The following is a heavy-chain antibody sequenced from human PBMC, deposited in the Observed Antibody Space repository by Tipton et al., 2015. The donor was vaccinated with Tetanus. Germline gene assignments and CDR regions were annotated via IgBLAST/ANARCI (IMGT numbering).Heavy chain of an antibody. Sequence: SLRLSCAVSGFTFSSHWMNWVRQAPGKGLEWVASISSMSTYIYYADSVKDRFTISRDNARNSLHLQMNRLRAEDTARYYCASGVTHDYWGQGTLVAVSS. CDR1: GFTFSSHW. V-gene: IGHV3-21*01. CDR2: ISSMSTYI. CDR3: ASGVTHDY. D-gene: IGHD5-18*01. J-gene: IGHJ4*02.